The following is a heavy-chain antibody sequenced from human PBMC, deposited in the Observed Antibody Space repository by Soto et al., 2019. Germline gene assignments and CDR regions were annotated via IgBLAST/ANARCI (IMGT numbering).Heavy chain of an antibody. CDR3: APHVSCSGGSCQYDAFAI. Sequence: EVQVLECGGGLVQPGGSLRLSCEGSEFTVSGHAMTWIRQAPGKGPEWVSTITADGGTYYADSVKGRFAMSRDTSENTLYLQMNSLGAEDTAAYYCAPHVSCSGGSCQYDAFAIRGQGTMVTVSS. CDR1: EFTVSGHA. V-gene: IGHV3-23*01. J-gene: IGHJ3*02. D-gene: IGHD2-15*01. CDR2: ITADGGT.